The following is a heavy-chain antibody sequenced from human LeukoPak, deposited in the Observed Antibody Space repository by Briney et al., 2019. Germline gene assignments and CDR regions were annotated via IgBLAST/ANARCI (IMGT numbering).Heavy chain of an antibody. CDR1: GGSISSSSYY. CDR2: IYYSGST. CDR3: ARDWGSGLFDL. J-gene: IGHJ2*01. V-gene: IGHV4-39*02. Sequence: SETLSLTCTVSGGSISSSSYYWGWIRQPLGKGLEWIGSIYYSGSTYYNSSLKSRVTISVDTSKNQFSLKLSSVTAADTAVYYCARDWGSGLFDLWGRGTLVTVSS. D-gene: IGHD3-16*01.